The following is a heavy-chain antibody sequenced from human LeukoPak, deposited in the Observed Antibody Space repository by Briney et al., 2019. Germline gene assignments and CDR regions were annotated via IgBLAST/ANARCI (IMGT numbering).Heavy chain of an antibody. J-gene: IGHJ3*02. CDR2: ICYTGST. CDR1: GGSISAHC. V-gene: IGHV4-59*11. D-gene: IGHD3-10*01. CDR3: ARNPIRGVISPHNAFDI. Sequence: PSETLSLTCTVSGGSISAHCWSWIRQSPGKGLEWIGFICYTGSTNYNPSLNSRVTISLDRSKNQFSLNLRSVTAADTAVYYCARNPIRGVISPHNAFDIWGQGTMVTVSS.